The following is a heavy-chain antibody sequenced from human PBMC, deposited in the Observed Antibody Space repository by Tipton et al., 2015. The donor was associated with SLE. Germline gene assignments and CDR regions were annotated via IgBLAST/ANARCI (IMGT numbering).Heavy chain of an antibody. CDR1: GFTFSSYA. J-gene: IGHJ6*02. CDR3: AIPAVGRYYYGMDV. CDR2: ISGSGGST. D-gene: IGHD6-25*01. V-gene: IGHV3-23*01. Sequence: SLRLSCAASGFTFSSYAMSWVRQAPGKGLEWVSAISGSGGSTYYADSVKGRFTISRDNSKNTLYLQMNSLRAEDTAVYYCAIPAVGRYYYGMDVWGQGTTVTVSS.